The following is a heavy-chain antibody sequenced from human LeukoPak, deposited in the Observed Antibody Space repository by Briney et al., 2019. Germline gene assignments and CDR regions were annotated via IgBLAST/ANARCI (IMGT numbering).Heavy chain of an antibody. V-gene: IGHV5-51*01. CDR2: IYPGDSDS. D-gene: IGHD2-2*01. Sequence: GESLKISCKGSGYSFTNYWIGWVRQMPGKGLEWLGIIYPGDSDSRYSPPFQGQVSISADSSISTAYLQWSSLRASDTAMYYCARGVIPAARSNWFDPWGQGTLVTVSS. J-gene: IGHJ5*02. CDR1: GYSFTNYW. CDR3: ARGVIPAARSNWFDP.